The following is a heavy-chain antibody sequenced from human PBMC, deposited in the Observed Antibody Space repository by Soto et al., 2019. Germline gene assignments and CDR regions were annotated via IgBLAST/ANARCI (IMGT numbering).Heavy chain of an antibody. CDR1: GGSVSSGSYY. Sequence: QVQLQESGPGLVKPSETLSLTCTVSGGSVSSGSYYWSWIRQPPGKGLEWIGYIYYSGSTNYNPCLKGRVTISVDTSKNQFSLKLSSVTAADTAVYYCARGIEGWYQGRYYYGMDVWGQGTTVTVSS. CDR3: ARGIEGWYQGRYYYGMDV. D-gene: IGHD6-19*01. V-gene: IGHV4-61*01. J-gene: IGHJ6*02. CDR2: IYYSGST.